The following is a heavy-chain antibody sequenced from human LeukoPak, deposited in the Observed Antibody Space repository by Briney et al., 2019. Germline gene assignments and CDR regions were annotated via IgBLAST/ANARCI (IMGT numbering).Heavy chain of an antibody. CDR2: ISASGSAT. J-gene: IGHJ4*02. CDR1: GFIFSKYG. Sequence: GGSLRLSCAASGFIFSKYGMNWVRQAPGKGLEWVAAISASGSATSYADSVKGRLTISRDNSKSTLYLQMNSLRAEDTAVYYCASTGYGVRDYWGQGTLVTVSS. D-gene: IGHD4-17*01. V-gene: IGHV3-23*01. CDR3: ASTGYGVRDY.